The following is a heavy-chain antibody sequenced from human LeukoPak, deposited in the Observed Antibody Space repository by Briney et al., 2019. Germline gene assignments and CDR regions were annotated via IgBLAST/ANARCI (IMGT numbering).Heavy chain of an antibody. Sequence: GGSLRLSCAASGFTFSSYSMNWVRQAPGKGLEWVSSISSSSSYIYYADSVKGRFTISRDSAKNSLYLQMNSLRAEATAVYYCARDYAGYYYYMDVWGKGTTVTVSS. D-gene: IGHD3-16*01. J-gene: IGHJ6*03. V-gene: IGHV3-21*01. CDR1: GFTFSSYS. CDR2: ISSSSSYI. CDR3: ARDYAGYYYYMDV.